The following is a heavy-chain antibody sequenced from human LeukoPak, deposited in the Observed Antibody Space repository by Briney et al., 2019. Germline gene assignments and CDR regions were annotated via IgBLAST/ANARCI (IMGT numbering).Heavy chain of an antibody. D-gene: IGHD6-19*01. CDR1: GGSLSSYY. CDR3: ARDSNGWLKWNLDY. Sequence: SETLSLTCTVSGGSLSSYYWSWIRQSPEKGLEWIGHIYYSGDTNYNPSLKSRVTMSVDTSKNQFSLKLSSVTAADTAVYYCARDSNGWLKWNLDYWGQGTLVTVSS. V-gene: IGHV4-59*12. J-gene: IGHJ4*02. CDR2: IYYSGDT.